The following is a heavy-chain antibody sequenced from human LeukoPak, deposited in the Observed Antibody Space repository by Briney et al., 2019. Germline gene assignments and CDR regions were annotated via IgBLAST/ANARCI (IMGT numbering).Heavy chain of an antibody. CDR1: GFTFSSYG. Sequence: GGSLRLSCASSGFTFSSYGMHWVRQARGKGLEWVAFILYDGSNKYYADSVKGRFTISRDNAKNSLYLQMNSLRAEDTAVYYCARGSSSRTNYFDYWGQGTLVTVSS. D-gene: IGHD2-2*01. J-gene: IGHJ4*02. CDR3: ARGSSSRTNYFDY. V-gene: IGHV3-30*02. CDR2: ILYDGSNK.